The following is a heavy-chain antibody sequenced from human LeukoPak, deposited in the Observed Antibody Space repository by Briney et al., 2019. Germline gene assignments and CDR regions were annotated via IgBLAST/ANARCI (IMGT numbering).Heavy chain of an antibody. V-gene: IGHV1-69*06. D-gene: IGHD6-19*01. CDR1: GGTFSSYG. CDR2: IIPIFGTA. J-gene: IGHJ4*02. CDR3: ASSNIAVAVPTYIDY. Sequence: ASVKVSCKASGGTFSSYGISWVRQAHGQGLEWMGGIIPIFGTAYYAQNFHDRVTITADKSTSTAYMELSSLRSEDTAVYYCASSNIAVAVPTYIDYWGQGTLVTVSS.